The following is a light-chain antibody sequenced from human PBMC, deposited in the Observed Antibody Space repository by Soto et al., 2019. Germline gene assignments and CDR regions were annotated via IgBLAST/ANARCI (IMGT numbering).Light chain of an antibody. CDR2: AAS. Sequence: IQLTQSPSSLSASVGDRVTITCRASQSIDNFLNWYQQKPGKAPKILFYAASSLQDGVPTRFSGSGSGTEFTLTISSLQPDDYATYYCQHSYSRPGFGPGTIVDIK. V-gene: IGKV1-39*01. CDR3: QHSYSRPG. CDR1: QSIDNF. J-gene: IGKJ3*01.